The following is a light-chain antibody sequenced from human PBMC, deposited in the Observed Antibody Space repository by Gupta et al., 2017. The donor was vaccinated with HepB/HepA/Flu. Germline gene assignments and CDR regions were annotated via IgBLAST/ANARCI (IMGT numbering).Light chain of an antibody. CDR2: DVT. CDR3: TSSASSNTPVL. CDR1: SSDGGGYNY. V-gene: IGLV2-14*03. J-gene: IGLJ2*01. Sequence: QSALTQPASVSGSPGQSITISCTGTSSDGGGYNYVSWYQQHPGKAPKLMIYDVTNRPSGVSNRFSGSKSGNTASLTISGLQTEDEADYYCTSSASSNTPVLFGGGTKLTVL.